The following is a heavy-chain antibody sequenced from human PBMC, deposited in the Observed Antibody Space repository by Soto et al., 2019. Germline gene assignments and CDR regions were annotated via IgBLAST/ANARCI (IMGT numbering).Heavy chain of an antibody. CDR3: AREVGIRFNYGMDV. CDR1: GGSISSGGYY. V-gene: IGHV4-31*03. Sequence: QVQLQESGPGLVKPSQTLSLTCTVSGGSISSGGYYWSWIRQHPGKGLEWIGYIYYSGRTYYNPSLKGRVTISVDTSKNQFSLKLSSVTAADTAVYYCAREVGIRFNYGMDVWGQGTTVTVSS. J-gene: IGHJ6*02. CDR2: IYYSGRT. D-gene: IGHD3-3*01.